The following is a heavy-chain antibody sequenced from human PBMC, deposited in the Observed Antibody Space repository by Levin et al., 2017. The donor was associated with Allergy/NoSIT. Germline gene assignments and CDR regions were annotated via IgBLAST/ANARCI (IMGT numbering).Heavy chain of an antibody. CDR1: GFTFSNAW. V-gene: IGHV3-15*01. D-gene: IGHD6-13*01. CDR3: TTVSSLAVYPELRTEKYYFDY. J-gene: IGHJ4*02. CDR2: IKSKTDGGTT. Sequence: GGSLRLSCAASGFTFSNAWMSWVRQAPGKGLEWVGRIKSKTDGGTTDYAAPVKGRFTISRDDSKNTLYLQMNSLKTEDTAVYYCTTVSSLAVYPELRTEKYYFDYWGQGTLVTVSS.